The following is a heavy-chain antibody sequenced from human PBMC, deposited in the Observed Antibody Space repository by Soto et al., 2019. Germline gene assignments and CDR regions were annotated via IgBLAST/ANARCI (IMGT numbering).Heavy chain of an antibody. J-gene: IGHJ2*01. D-gene: IGHD2-2*01. V-gene: IGHV1-69*13. CDR3: ARPHSSSTSCYSCGKDWYFDL. CDR2: IIPIFGTA. Sequence: GASVKVSCKASGGTFSSYAISWVRQAPGQGLEWMGGIIPIFGTANYAQKFQGRVTITADESTSTAYMELSSLRSEDTAVYYCARPHSSSTSCYSCGKDWYFDLWGRGTLVTVSS. CDR1: GGTFSSYA.